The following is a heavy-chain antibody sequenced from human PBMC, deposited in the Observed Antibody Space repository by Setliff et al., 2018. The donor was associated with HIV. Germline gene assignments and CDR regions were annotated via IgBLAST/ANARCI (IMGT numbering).Heavy chain of an antibody. J-gene: IGHJ4*02. D-gene: IGHD1-26*01. CDR3: ARDTPNIGIDH. CDR2: ISTSGSTI. Sequence: GGSLRLSCEASGFSVTDNYMGWVRQAPGKGLEWVSYISTSGSTIYYADSVKGRFTISRDNGKKSLYLQMNSLRAEDTAVYYCARDTPNIGIDHWGQGILVTVSS. CDR1: GFSVTDNY. V-gene: IGHV3-11*04.